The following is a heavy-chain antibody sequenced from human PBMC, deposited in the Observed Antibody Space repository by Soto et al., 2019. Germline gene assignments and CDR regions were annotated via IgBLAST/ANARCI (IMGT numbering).Heavy chain of an antibody. CDR1: GFTFSSYA. V-gene: IGHV3-30-3*01. D-gene: IGHD3-22*01. CDR2: ISYDGSNK. J-gene: IGHJ4*02. CDR3: ARDEDDSSGYYYPLFDY. Sequence: HPGGSLRLSCAASGFTFSSYAMHWVRQAPGKGLEWVAVISYDGSNKYYADSVKGRFTISRDNSKNTLYLQMNSLRAEDTAVYYCARDEDDSSGYYYPLFDYWGQGTLVTVSS.